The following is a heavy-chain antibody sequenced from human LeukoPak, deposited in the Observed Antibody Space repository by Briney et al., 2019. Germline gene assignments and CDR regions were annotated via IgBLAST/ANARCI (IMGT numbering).Heavy chain of an antibody. CDR3: ARSYNWFDP. CDR2: IYYSGIT. CDR1: GGSINRSTYY. Sequence: SEILSLTCTVSGGSINRSTYYWGWIRQPPGKGLEWIGSIYYSGITYYNPSLKSRITISVDTSKNQFSLKLSSVTAADTSVYHCARSYNWFDPWGQGTLVTVSS. J-gene: IGHJ5*02. V-gene: IGHV4-39*01.